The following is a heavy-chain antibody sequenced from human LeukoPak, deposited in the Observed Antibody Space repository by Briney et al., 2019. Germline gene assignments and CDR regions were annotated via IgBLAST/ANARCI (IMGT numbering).Heavy chain of an antibody. CDR3: ASGGGSPFSAFDI. D-gene: IGHD1-26*01. V-gene: IGHV3-66*01. J-gene: IGHJ3*02. Sequence: GGSLRLSCAASGFTFSSYAMSWVSQAPGKGLEWVSAFYSGGSTYYADSVKGRFTISRDNSKNTLYLQMNSLRAEDTAVYYCASGGGSPFSAFDIWGQGTMVTVSS. CDR1: GFTFSSYA. CDR2: FYSGGST.